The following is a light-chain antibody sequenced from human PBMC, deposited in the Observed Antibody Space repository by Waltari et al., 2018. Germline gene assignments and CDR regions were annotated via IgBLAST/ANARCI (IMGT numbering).Light chain of an antibody. CDR1: SSNIGSNY. CDR3: AAWDDSLSGPV. Sequence: QSVLTQPPSASGTPGQRVTISWSGSSSNIGSNYVYWYQQPPGTAPKPLTYRNNQRPSGVPARFSGSKSGTSASLAISGLRSEDEADYYCAAWDDSLSGPVFGGGTKLTVL. CDR2: RNN. V-gene: IGLV1-47*01. J-gene: IGLJ2*01.